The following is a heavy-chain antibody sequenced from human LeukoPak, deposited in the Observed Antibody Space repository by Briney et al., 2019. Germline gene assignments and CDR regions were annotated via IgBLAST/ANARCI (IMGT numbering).Heavy chain of an antibody. CDR1: GGSISSSTNY. V-gene: IGHV4-39*07. CDR3: AMSFMRNWFDP. Sequence: SETLSLTCTVSGGSISSSTNYWGWIRQPPGKGLEWIGSIYYSGSTYYSPSLKSRVTISVDTSKNQFSLKLSSVTAADTAVYYCAMSFMRNWFDPWGQGTLVTVSS. J-gene: IGHJ5*02. CDR2: IYYSGST. D-gene: IGHD2/OR15-2a*01.